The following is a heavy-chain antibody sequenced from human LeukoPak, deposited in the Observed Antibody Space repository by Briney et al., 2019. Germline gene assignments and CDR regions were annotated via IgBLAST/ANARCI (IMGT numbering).Heavy chain of an antibody. CDR1: GFTFSNYW. V-gene: IGHV3-7*01. J-gene: IGHJ4*02. D-gene: IGHD2-15*01. CDR3: AKTDYSRSFDY. CDR2: IKQDGSEN. Sequence: GGSLRLSCAASGFTFSNYWMHWVRQAPGKGLEWVAKIKQDGSENYYVDSAKGRFTISRDNAKNSLYLQMNSLRAEDTAVYYCAKTDYSRSFDYWGQGTLVTVSS.